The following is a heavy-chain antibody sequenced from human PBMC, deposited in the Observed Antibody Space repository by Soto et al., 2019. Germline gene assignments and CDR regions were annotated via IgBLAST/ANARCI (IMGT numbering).Heavy chain of an antibody. CDR3: ARGGPYDSSGYFAQYYFDY. CDR2: ISSSGSTI. CDR1: GFTFSDYY. D-gene: IGHD3-22*01. J-gene: IGHJ4*02. V-gene: IGHV3-11*01. Sequence: SLRLSCAASGFTFSDYYMSWIRQAPGKGLEWVSYISSSGSTIYYADSVKGRFTISRDNAKNSLYLQMNSLRAEDTAVYYCARGGPYDSSGYFAQYYFDYWGQGTLVTVS.